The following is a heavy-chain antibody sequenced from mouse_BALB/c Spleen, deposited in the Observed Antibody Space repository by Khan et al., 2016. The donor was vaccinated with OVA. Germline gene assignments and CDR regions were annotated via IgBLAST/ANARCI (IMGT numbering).Heavy chain of an antibody. D-gene: IGHD1-1*01. CDR3: ATSYFYGYYFDY. Sequence: EVELVESGGGLVQPGGSRKLSCAASGFTFSSYGMHWVRQAPEKGLEWVAYISGDSNTLYYADTVKGRFTISRDNPKNHLFLQMTSLMSEDTARYYCATSYFYGYYFDYWGPGTTLTVSS. V-gene: IGHV5-17*02. J-gene: IGHJ2*01. CDR1: GFTFSSYG. CDR2: ISGDSNTL.